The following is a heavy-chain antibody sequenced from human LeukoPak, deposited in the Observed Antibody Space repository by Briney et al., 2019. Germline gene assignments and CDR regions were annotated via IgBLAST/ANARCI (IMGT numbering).Heavy chain of an antibody. D-gene: IGHD6-13*01. Sequence: PGGSLRLSCAASGFTFSSYAMSWVRQAPGKGLEWVSSISSSSSYIYYADSVKGRFTISRDNAKNSLYLQMNSLRAEDTAVYYCARCGSSSPIDYWGQGTLVTVSS. CDR2: ISSSSSYI. CDR1: GFTFSSYA. J-gene: IGHJ4*02. CDR3: ARCGSSSPIDY. V-gene: IGHV3-21*01.